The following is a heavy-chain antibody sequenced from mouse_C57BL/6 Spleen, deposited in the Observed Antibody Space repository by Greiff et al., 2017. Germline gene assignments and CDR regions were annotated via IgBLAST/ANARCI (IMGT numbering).Heavy chain of an antibody. CDR1: GYTFTDYY. Sequence: VKLVESGPELVKPGASVKISCKASGYTFTDYYINWVKQRPGQGLEWIGWIFPGSGSTYYNEKFKGKATLTVDKSSSTAYMLLSSLTSEDSAVXFCEGGSSLYAMDYWGQGTTLTVSS. CDR2: IFPGSGST. J-gene: IGHJ2*01. V-gene: IGHV1-75*01. CDR3: EGGSSLYAMDY. D-gene: IGHD1-1*01.